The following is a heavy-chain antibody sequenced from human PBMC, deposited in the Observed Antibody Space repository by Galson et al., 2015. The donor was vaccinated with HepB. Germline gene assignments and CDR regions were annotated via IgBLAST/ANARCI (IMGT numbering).Heavy chain of an antibody. CDR1: GFTFSSHG. D-gene: IGHD3-3*01. Sequence: SLRLSCAASGFTFSSHGMNWVRQAPGKGLEWVATIWVDGTNKFYADSVKGRFTISRDNSKNTLSLQMNSLRADETAVYYCAREGDPHIYWSALDFWGQGILVTVSS. V-gene: IGHV3-33*01. J-gene: IGHJ4*02. CDR2: IWVDGTNK. CDR3: AREGDPHIYWSALDF.